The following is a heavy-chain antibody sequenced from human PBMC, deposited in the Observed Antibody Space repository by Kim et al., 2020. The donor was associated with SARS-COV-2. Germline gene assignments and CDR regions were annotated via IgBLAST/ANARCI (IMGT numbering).Heavy chain of an antibody. CDR1: GFTFTSYW. V-gene: IGHV3-74*01. D-gene: IGHD6-13*01. Sequence: GGSLRLSCAASGFTFTSYWMHWVRQAPGKGLVWVSRINSDDSRTGYADSVKGRFTISRDNAKNTLYLQMNSLRAEDTAVYYCVRSLYTNSRFDYWGQGTLVTVSS. CDR2: INSDDSRT. J-gene: IGHJ4*02. CDR3: VRSLYTNSRFDY.